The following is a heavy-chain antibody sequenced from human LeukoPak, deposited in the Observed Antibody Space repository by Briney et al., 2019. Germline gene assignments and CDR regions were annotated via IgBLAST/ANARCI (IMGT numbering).Heavy chain of an antibody. V-gene: IGHV3-53*01. CDR3: ARVWELSFDY. J-gene: IGHJ4*02. CDR2: SYSGGTS. D-gene: IGHD3-16*02. CDR1: GFTVSTDH. Sequence: GGSLRLSCAASGFTVSTDHMSWVRQAPGKGLEWVAVSYSGGTSQYAEPVKGRFTISRDNSKNTLSLQMNSLRAEDTASYYCARVWELSFDYWGQGTLVTVSS.